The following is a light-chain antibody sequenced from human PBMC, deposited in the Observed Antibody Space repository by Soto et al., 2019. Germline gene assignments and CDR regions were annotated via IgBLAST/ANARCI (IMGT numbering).Light chain of an antibody. V-gene: IGKV3-20*01. J-gene: IGKJ1*01. Sequence: EIVLTQSPGTLSLSPGERATISCRAIQSVSSSYLAWYQQKPGQAPRLLIYGASSRATGIPDRFSGSGSGTDFTLTISRLEPEDFAVYYCQQYGSSSWTFGQGTKVDTK. CDR2: GAS. CDR1: QSVSSSY. CDR3: QQYGSSSWT.